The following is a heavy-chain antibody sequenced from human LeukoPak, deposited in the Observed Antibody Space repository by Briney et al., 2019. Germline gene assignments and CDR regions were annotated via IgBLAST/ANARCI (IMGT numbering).Heavy chain of an antibody. CDR2: IYPGDSDT. J-gene: IGHJ4*02. CDR3: ARRADSSAYYTY. V-gene: IGHV5-51*01. D-gene: IGHD3-22*01. CDR1: GYSFTNYW. Sequence: GESLQISCKGSGYSFTNYWIGWVRRMPGKGLEWMGIIYPGDSDTRYSPSFQGQVTISADKSIGTAYLQWGSLKASDTAMYFCARRADSSAYYTYWGQGTLVTVFS.